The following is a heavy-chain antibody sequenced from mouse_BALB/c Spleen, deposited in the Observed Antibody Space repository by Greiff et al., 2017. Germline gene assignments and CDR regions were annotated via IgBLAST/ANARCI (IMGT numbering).Heavy chain of an antibody. CDR2: ISSGGST. Sequence: EVKLVESGGGLVKPGGSLKLSCAASGFTFSSYAMSWVRQTPEKRLEWVASISSGGSTYYPDSVKGRFTISRDNARNILYLQMSSLRSEDTAMYYCAREGNTWIAYWGQGTLVTVSA. D-gene: IGHD2-1*01. V-gene: IGHV5-6-5*01. J-gene: IGHJ3*01. CDR3: AREGNTWIAY. CDR1: GFTFSSYA.